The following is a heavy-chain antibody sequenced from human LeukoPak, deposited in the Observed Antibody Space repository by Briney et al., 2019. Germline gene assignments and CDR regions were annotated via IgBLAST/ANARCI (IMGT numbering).Heavy chain of an antibody. V-gene: IGHV1-18*01. CDR2: ISAYNGNT. Sequence: ASVKVSCKASGYTFTSYGISWVRQAPGQGLEWMGWISAYNGNTNYAQKLQGRVTMTTDTSTSTACMELRSLRSDDTAVYYCARVNSYYYYYMDVWGKGTTVTISS. CDR3: ARVNSYYYYYMDV. J-gene: IGHJ6*03. CDR1: GYTFTSYG.